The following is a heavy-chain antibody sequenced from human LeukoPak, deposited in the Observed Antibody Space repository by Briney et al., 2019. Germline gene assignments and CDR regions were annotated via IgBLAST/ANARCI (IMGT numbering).Heavy chain of an antibody. CDR1: GFIFSSYS. CDR2: HSFSDTPI. V-gene: IGHV3-48*01. CDR3: VRLLSSSGSNQIFHH. J-gene: IGHJ1*01. Sequence: PGGSLRLSCVASGFIFSSYSMNWVRQAPGKGLDWISYHSFSDTPIVYADSVKGRFTISRDNAKNSLYLQMNSLRAEDTAVYYCVRLLSSSGSNQIFHHWGQGTLVIVSS. D-gene: IGHD6-19*01.